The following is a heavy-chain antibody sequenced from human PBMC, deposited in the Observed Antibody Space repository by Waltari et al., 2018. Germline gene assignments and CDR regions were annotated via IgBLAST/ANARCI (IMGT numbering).Heavy chain of an antibody. V-gene: IGHV3-23*03. CDR3: AKDLAWELQGAFDI. D-gene: IGHD1-26*01. CDR2: IYSGGST. Sequence: EVPLLESGGGLVQPGGSLRLSCAASGFTFSSYAMSWVRQAPGKGLEWVSVIYSGGSTYYADSVKGRFTISRDNSKNTLYLQMNSLRAEDTAVYYCAKDLAWELQGAFDIWGQGTMVTVSS. CDR1: GFTFSSYA. J-gene: IGHJ3*02.